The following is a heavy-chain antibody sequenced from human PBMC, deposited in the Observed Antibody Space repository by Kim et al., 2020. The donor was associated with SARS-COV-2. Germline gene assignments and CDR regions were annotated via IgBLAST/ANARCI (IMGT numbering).Heavy chain of an antibody. V-gene: IGHV1-8*01. D-gene: IGHD3-22*01. J-gene: IGHJ4*02. CDR2: MNPNSGNT. Sequence: ASVKVSCKASGYTFTSYDINWVRQATGQGLEWMGWMNPNSGNTGYAQKFQGRVTMTRNTSISTAYMELSSLRSEDTAVYYCARGRRAYYYDSSGYYRYWGQGTLVTVSS. CDR1: GYTFTSYD. CDR3: ARGRRAYYYDSSGYYRY.